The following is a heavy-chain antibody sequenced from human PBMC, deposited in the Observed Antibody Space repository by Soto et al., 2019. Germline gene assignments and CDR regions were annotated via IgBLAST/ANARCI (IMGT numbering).Heavy chain of an antibody. J-gene: IGHJ6*02. CDR2: INHSGST. V-gene: IGHV4-34*01. CDR3: ARTPRGDIVLVPAANTPYYYYGMDV. D-gene: IGHD2-2*01. CDR1: GGSFSDFY. Sequence: SETLSLTCAVYGGSFSDFYWTWIRQLPGKGLEWIGEINHSGSTNYNPSLKSRVTISVDTSKNQFSLKLSSVTAADTAVYYCARTPRGDIVLVPAANTPYYYYGMDVWGQGTTVTVSS.